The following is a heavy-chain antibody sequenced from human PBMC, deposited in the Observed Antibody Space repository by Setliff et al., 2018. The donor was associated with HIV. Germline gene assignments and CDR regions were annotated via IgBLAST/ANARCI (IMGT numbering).Heavy chain of an antibody. CDR1: GYTFTSYA. Sequence: ASVKVSCKASGYTFTSYAMHWVRQAPGQRLEWMGWINAGNGNTKYSQKFQGRVTITRDTSASTAYMELSSLRSEDTAVYYCAILIVGAIAGDYWGQGTLVTVSS. CDR2: INAGNGNT. V-gene: IGHV1-3*01. CDR3: AILIVGAIAGDY. D-gene: IGHD1-26*01. J-gene: IGHJ4*02.